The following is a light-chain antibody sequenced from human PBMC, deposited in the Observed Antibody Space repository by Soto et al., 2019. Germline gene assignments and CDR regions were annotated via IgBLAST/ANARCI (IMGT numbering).Light chain of an antibody. J-gene: IGKJ5*01. CDR3: QQFNTHPIP. CDR1: QDIRGA. CDR2: DVS. Sequence: AIQLTQSPSSLSASVGDRVTITCRASQDIRGALAWYQQKPGKPPKLLIFDVSSLQSGVPSRFSGSGSGTDFTLTISSLQPEDFATYYCQQFNTHPIPVGQATRLEIK. V-gene: IGKV1-13*02.